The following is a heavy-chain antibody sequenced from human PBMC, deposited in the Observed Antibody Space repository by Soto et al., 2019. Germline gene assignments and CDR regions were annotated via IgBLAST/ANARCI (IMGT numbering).Heavy chain of an antibody. CDR3: VRGGYLQNPGSDA. CDR2: ISYHGVNK. D-gene: IGHD5-18*01. V-gene: IGHV3-30*04. CDR1: GFSFGSHA. J-gene: IGHJ5*02. Sequence: QVQLVESGGGVVQTGTSLRLSCVASGFSFGSHAMHWVRQAPGKGLQWVAVISYHGVNKYYTDSVRGRFTVSRDNSKNTVYLQVDSLRSEDTGVYHCVRGGYLQNPGSDAWGKGTLVTVSS.